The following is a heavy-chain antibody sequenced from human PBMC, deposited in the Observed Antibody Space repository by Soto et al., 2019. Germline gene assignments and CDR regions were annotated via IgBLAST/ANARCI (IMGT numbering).Heavy chain of an antibody. D-gene: IGHD3-16*02. CDR2: IYYST. Sequence: QVQLQESGPGLVKPSQTLSLTCTVSGGSISSGGYYWSWIRQHPGKGLEWIGYIYYSTYYNPSLKIRVTISVDTSKNQFSLKLSSVTAADTAVYYCARDYRASYPAYYYSGMDVWGQGTTVTVSS. CDR3: ARDYRASYPAYYYSGMDV. CDR1: GGSISSGGYY. V-gene: IGHV4-31*03. J-gene: IGHJ6*02.